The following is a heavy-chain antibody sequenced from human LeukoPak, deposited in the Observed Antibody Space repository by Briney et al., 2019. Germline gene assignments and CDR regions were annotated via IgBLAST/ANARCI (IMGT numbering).Heavy chain of an antibody. CDR3: AKDKHYYDSSGY. V-gene: IGHV3-23*01. J-gene: IGHJ4*02. Sequence: GGSLRLSCAASGFTFSSYAMSWVRQAPGKGLEWVSAISGSGGSTYYADYVKGRFTISRDNSKNTLYLQMNSLRAEDTAVYYCAKDKHYYDSSGYWGQGTLVTVSS. CDR2: ISGSGGST. D-gene: IGHD3-22*01. CDR1: GFTFSSYA.